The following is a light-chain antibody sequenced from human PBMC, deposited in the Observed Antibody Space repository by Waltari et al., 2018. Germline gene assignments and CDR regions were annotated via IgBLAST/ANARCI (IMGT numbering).Light chain of an antibody. CDR2: GAS. CDR3: QQAFVEVS. V-gene: IGKV1-12*01. Sequence: ITCRASRSIVNWLAWYQQRPGKAPKLLCYGASNLQGGVPSRFSGSGSGTDFTLTINNLQPEDFATYYCQQAFVEVSFAGGTRVEIK. CDR1: RSIVNW. J-gene: IGKJ4*01.